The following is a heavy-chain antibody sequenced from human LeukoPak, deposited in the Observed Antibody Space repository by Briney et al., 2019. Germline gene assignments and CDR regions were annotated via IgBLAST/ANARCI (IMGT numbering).Heavy chain of an antibody. V-gene: IGHV4-39*01. J-gene: IGHJ4*02. CDR1: GGSISSSSYY. D-gene: IGHD3-22*01. CDR3: ASPVDYYDSSGYRFDY. Sequence: SETLSLTCTVSGGSISSSSYYWGWIRQPPGKGLEWIRSVYYSGSTYHTPSLKSRVTISVDTSKNQFSLKLSPVTAADTAVYYCASPVDYYDSSGYRFDYWGQGTLVTVSS. CDR2: VYYSGST.